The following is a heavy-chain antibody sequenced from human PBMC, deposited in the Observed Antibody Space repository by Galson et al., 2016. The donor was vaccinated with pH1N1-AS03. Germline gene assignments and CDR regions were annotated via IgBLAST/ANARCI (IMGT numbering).Heavy chain of an antibody. D-gene: IGHD3-22*01. CDR3: AKKFYYDSSGHHLDVADV. J-gene: IGHJ3*01. Sequence: SLRLSCAAPGFTFSNYAMTWVRQAPGKGLEWVSSISGSGGSTNSADSVRGRFSISRDNSKNTLFLQMNRLRADDTAVYYCAKKFYYDSSGHHLDVADVWGQGTAVTVSS. V-gene: IGHV3-23*01. CDR2: ISGSGGST. CDR1: GFTFSNYA.